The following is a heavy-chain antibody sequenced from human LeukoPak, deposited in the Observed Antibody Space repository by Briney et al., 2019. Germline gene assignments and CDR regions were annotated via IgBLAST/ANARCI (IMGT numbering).Heavy chain of an antibody. D-gene: IGHD2-2*02. CDR2: IHYSGST. CDR1: GDSISSYY. Sequence: SETLSLTCTVSGDSISSYYWSWIRQPPGKGLEWIGYIHYSGSTNYNPSLKSRVTISIDTSKNQFSLKLSAVTAADTAVYYCARVIGYCSSSSCYRVYYGMDVWGQGTTVTVS. J-gene: IGHJ6*02. V-gene: IGHV4-59*01. CDR3: ARVIGYCSSSSCYRVYYGMDV.